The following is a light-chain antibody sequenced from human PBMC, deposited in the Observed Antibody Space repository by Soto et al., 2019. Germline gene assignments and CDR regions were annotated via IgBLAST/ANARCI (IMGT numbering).Light chain of an antibody. J-gene: IGLJ2*01. CDR3: GTWDATLDTGV. Sequence: QSVLTQPPSVSAAPGQKVTISCSGSRSNIGRYQVSWYQQLPGTAPKLLIFDNSERPSGIPDRFSGSKSGTSATLAITGLQTGDEADYYCGTWDATLDTGVFGGGTKLTVL. CDR1: RSNIGRYQ. V-gene: IGLV1-51*01. CDR2: DNS.